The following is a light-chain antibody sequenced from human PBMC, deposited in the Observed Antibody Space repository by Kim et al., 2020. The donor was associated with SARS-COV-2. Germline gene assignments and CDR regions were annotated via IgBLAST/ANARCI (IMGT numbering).Light chain of an antibody. V-gene: IGLV2-14*01. CDR2: DVT. CDR1: SSDVGGYNY. J-gene: IGLJ3*02. Sequence: QSALTQPASVSGSPGQSITISCAGTRTSSDVGGYNYVSWYQQLPGKAPKLMIYDVTKRPSGVSNRFSGSKSGNTASLTISGLQAEDEADYYCNSYTSTSTFGVFGGGTQLTVL. CDR3: NSYTSTSTFGV.